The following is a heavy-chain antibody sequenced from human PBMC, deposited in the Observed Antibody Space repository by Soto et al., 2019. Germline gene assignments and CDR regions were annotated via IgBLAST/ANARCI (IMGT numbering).Heavy chain of an antibody. V-gene: IGHV1-18*01. Sequence: ASVKVSCKASGYTFTSYGISWVRQAPGQGLEWMGWISAYNGNTNYAQKLQGRVTMTTDTSTSTAYMELRSLRSDDTAVYYCARDFLEVHSSSWPAYYYYGMDVWGQGTTVTVSS. D-gene: IGHD6-13*01. CDR1: GYTFTSYG. CDR2: ISAYNGNT. CDR3: ARDFLEVHSSSWPAYYYYGMDV. J-gene: IGHJ6*02.